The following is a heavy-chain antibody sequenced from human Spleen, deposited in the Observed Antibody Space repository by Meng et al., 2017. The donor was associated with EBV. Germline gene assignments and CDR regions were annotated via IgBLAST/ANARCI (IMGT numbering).Heavy chain of an antibody. CDR1: GYTFRNYG. CDR2: INADSGDT. Sequence: QVQLVQSGAEVKRPXXSVKDXCKASGYTFRNYGLHWVRQAPGQRLEWMGWINADSGDTEVSQQFQGRVNITSDTSASTAYMELRSLRFEDTARYYCATEGARTTVAPRGWFDTWGQGTLVTVSS. CDR3: ATEGARTTVAPRGWFDT. J-gene: IGHJ5*02. V-gene: IGHV1-3*01. D-gene: IGHD4-23*01.